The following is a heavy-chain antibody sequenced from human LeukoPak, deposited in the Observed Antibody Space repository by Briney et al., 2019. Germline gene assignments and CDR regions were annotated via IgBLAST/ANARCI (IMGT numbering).Heavy chain of an antibody. V-gene: IGHV3-23*01. D-gene: IGHD2-15*01. Sequence: GGSLRLSCAASGFTFSSYAMSWVRQAPVKGLEWVSAISGSGGSTYYADSVKGRFTISRDNSKNTLYLQMNSLRAEDTAVYYCAKDIVVVVAATMNYWGQGTLVTVSS. J-gene: IGHJ4*02. CDR1: GFTFSSYA. CDR3: AKDIVVVVAATMNY. CDR2: ISGSGGST.